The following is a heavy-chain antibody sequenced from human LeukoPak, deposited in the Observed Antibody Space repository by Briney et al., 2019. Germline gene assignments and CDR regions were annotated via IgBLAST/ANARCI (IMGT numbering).Heavy chain of an antibody. J-gene: IGHJ5*02. CDR1: GYTFTGYY. D-gene: IGHD3-22*01. V-gene: IGHV1-2*02. CDR2: IYPNSGGP. CDR3: AREVYYYDSSGYYSHGWFDP. Sequence: ASVKVSCKASGYTFTGYYMHWVRQAPGQGLEWMGWIYPNSGGPKYAQKFQGRVTMTRGTSLSTAYLELSRLRSDDTAVYYCAREVYYYDSSGYYSHGWFDPWGQGTLVTVSS.